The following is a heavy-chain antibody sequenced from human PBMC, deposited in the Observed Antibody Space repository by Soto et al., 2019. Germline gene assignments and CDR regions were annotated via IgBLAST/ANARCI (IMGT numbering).Heavy chain of an antibody. CDR3: ARDRLGATGDY. CDR2: ISAYNANT. CDR1: GYTFTSYC. J-gene: IGHJ4*02. Sequence: ASVEVSCKASGYTFTSYCISWVRQAPGQGLEWMGWISAYNANTNYAQKLQGRVTMTTDTSTSTSYMELRSLRSDDTAGYFCARDRLGATGDYWGQGTLVTVSS. D-gene: IGHD1-26*01. V-gene: IGHV1-18*01.